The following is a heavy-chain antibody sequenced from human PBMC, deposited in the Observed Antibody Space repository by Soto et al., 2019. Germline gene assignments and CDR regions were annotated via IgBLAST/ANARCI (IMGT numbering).Heavy chain of an antibody. CDR2: ISYDGSNK. CDR3: PKETIIPSLGLGEYYSYSNGWCV. J-gene: IGHJ6*04. CDR1: GFTFSSYG. V-gene: IGHV3-30*18. Sequence: PGGSLRLSCAASGFTFSSYGMHWVRQAPGKGLEWVAVISYDGSNKYYADSVKGRFTISRDNSKNTLYLQMNSLRAEDTAVYYCPKETIIPSLGLGEYYSYSNGWCVRDRGPRVTASS. D-gene: IGHD3-16*01.